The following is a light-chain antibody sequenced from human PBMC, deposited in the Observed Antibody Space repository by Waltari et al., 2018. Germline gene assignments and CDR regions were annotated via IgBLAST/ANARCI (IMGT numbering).Light chain of an antibody. CDR1: QRVSSSY. V-gene: IGKV3-20*01. Sequence: EIVLTQSPGTPSLSPWERDTLSCRASQRVSSSYVAWYQQKPGQAPRLLIYGASSRATGIPDRFSGSGSGTDFTLTISRLEPEDFAVYYCQQYGSSITFGQGTRLEIK. CDR2: GAS. CDR3: QQYGSSIT. J-gene: IGKJ5*01.